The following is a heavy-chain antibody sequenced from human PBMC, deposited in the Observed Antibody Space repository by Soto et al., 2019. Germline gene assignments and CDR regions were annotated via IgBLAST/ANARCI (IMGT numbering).Heavy chain of an antibody. J-gene: IGHJ6*04. Sequence: SETLSLTCTVSGGSISSYYWSWIRQPPGKGLEWIGYIYYSGSTNYNPSLKSRVTISVDTSKNQFSLKLSSVTAADTAVYYCARGTKHPTRSGYYTGAKLMDVCGKGTTVIVSS. V-gene: IGHV4-59*12. D-gene: IGHD3-3*01. CDR2: IYYSGST. CDR1: GGSISSYY. CDR3: ARGTKHPTRSGYYTGAKLMDV.